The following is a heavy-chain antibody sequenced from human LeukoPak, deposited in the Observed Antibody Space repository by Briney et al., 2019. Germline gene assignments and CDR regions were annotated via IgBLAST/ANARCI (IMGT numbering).Heavy chain of an antibody. V-gene: IGHV1-2*02. CDR3: ASLEYSSSSFTNWFDP. J-gene: IGHJ5*02. CDR2: INPNSGGT. D-gene: IGHD6-6*01. Sequence: ASVKVSCKASGYTFTGYYMHWVRRAPGQGLEWMGWINPNSGGTNYAQKFQGRVTMTRDTSISTAYMDLSSLRSDDTAVYYCASLEYSSSSFTNWFDPWGQGTLVTVSS. CDR1: GYTFTGYY.